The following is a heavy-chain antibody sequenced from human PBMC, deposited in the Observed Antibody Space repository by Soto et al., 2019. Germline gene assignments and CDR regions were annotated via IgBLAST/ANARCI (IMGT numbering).Heavy chain of an antibody. CDR2: IDYRGNT. D-gene: IGHD7-27*01. CDR3: ARSMNDHKHHHWGFDN. J-gene: IGHJ4*01. V-gene: IGHV4-34*02. Sequence: QVQLQQWGAGLLKASATLSLTCAVYGGSFSAYHWSWIRQAPGKGLEWIGEIDYRGNTNYIPSLRSRVSMSVDTSKNQFSLRLSAVTAADTAVYFCARSMNDHKHHHWGFDNWGHGTRVTVSS. CDR1: GGSFSAYH.